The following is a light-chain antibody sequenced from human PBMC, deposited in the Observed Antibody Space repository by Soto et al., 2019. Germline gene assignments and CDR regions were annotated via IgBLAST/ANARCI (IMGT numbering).Light chain of an antibody. CDR2: GNH. CDR1: SSNIGAPYD. V-gene: IGLV1-40*01. J-gene: IGLJ1*01. Sequence: QSALTQPPSVSGAPGQTVIISWSGSSSNIGAPYDVNWYRQLPGTVPKLLIYGNHNRPSGVPDRFSGSKSGTSASLAITGLQAEDEADYYCQSYDSSLSGYVFGTGTKATVL. CDR3: QSYDSSLSGYV.